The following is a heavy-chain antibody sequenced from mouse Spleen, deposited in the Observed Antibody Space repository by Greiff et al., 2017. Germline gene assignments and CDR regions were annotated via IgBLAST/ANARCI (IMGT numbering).Heavy chain of an antibody. CDR2: IDPETGGT. CDR3: TRRYYGSSYVGFAY. CDR1: GYTFTDYE. V-gene: IGHV1-15*01. D-gene: IGHD1-1*01. J-gene: IGHJ3*01. Sequence: LQESGAELVRPGASVTLSCKASGYTFTDYEMHWVKQTPVHGLEWIGAIDPETGGTAYNQKFKGKAILTADKSSSTAYMELRSLTSEDSAVYYCTRRYYGSSYVGFAYWGQGTLVTVSA.